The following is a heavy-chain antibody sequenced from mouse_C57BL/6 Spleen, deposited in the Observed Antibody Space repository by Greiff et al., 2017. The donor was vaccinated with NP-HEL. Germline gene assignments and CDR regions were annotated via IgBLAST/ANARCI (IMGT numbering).Heavy chain of an antibody. CDR1: GYTFTSYW. CDR3: ASGLRSYYFDY. CDR2: IDPSDSYT. D-gene: IGHD1-1*01. V-gene: IGHV1-69*01. J-gene: IGHJ2*01. Sequence: QVQLQQSGAELVMPGASVKLSCKASGYTFTSYWMHWVKQRPGQGLEWIGEIDPSDSYTNYNQKFKGKSTLTVDKSSSTAYMQLSSLTSEDSAVYYCASGLRSYYFDYWGQGTTLTVSS.